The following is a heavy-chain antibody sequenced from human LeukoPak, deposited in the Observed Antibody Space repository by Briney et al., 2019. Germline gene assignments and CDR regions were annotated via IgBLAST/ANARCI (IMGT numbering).Heavy chain of an antibody. Sequence: PSETLSLTCTVSGGSISSYYWSWIRQPAGKGLEWIGRIYTSRSTNYNPSLKSRVTISVDKSKNQFSLKLSSVTAADTAVYYCARVGITGINWFDPWGQGTLVTVSS. D-gene: IGHD1-20*01. CDR1: GGSISSYY. CDR2: IYTSRST. CDR3: ARVGITGINWFDP. J-gene: IGHJ5*02. V-gene: IGHV4-4*07.